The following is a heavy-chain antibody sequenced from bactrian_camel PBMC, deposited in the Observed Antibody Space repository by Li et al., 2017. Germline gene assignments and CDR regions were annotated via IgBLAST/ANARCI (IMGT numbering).Heavy chain of an antibody. V-gene: IGHV3S53*01. CDR3: ARGPENLWEYGY. CDR1: GVSVTPNC. J-gene: IGHJ4*01. D-gene: IGHD5*01. Sequence: HVQLVESGGDSVQAGGSLTLSCKVSGVSVTPNCMAWFRQAPGKEREGIATISVARTYADSVKGRFTISRDNAKNTLYLQMNSLKTEDTAVYYCARGPENLWEYGYWGQGTQVTVS. CDR2: ISVAR.